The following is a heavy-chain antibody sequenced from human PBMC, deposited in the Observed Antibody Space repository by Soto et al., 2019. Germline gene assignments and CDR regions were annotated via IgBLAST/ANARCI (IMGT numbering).Heavy chain of an antibody. CDR2: TYFRSKWYN. CDR3: AKGDNLGPKTGYAFDP. J-gene: IGHJ5*02. V-gene: IGHV6-1*01. Sequence: PSQTLSLTCAISGDSVSSNTASWNWIRQSPSRGLEWLGRTYFRSKWYNDYGVSVKSRIIINPDTSNNQFSLQLNSVTPEDTAVYFCAKGDNLGPKTGYAFDPWGQGIMVTVSS. CDR1: GDSVSSNTAS. D-gene: IGHD5-12*01.